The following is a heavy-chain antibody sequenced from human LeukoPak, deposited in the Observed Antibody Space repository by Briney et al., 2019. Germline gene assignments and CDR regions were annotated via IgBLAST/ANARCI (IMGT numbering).Heavy chain of an antibody. CDR1: GASISSSSYC. V-gene: IGHV4-39*07. CDR2: FYYSGAT. Sequence: SETLSLTCTVSGASISSSSYCWGWIRQPPGKGLEWIGSFYYSGATYYNPSLKSRVTMSVDTSKNHFSLKLSSVTAADTAVYYCARDRGDYVSSPYWYFDLWGRGTLVTVSS. J-gene: IGHJ2*01. CDR3: ARDRGDYVSSPYWYFDL. D-gene: IGHD4-17*01.